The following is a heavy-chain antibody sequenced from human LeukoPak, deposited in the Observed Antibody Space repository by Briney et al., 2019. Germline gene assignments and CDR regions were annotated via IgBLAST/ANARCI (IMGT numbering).Heavy chain of an antibody. CDR1: GFTVSTNY. CDR2: IYSGGNT. D-gene: IGHD5-18*01. Sequence: PGGSLRLSCGVSGFTVSTNYMNWVRQAPGKGLEWVPLIYSGGNTDYADSVKGRFTISRDNSKNTLYLQMNSLRAEDTAVYYCARRGDNYGSPFDYWGQGTLVTVSS. J-gene: IGHJ4*02. V-gene: IGHV3-53*01. CDR3: ARRGDNYGSPFDY.